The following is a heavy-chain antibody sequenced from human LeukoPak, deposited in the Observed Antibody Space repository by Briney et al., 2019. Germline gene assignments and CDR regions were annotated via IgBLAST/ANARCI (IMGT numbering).Heavy chain of an antibody. D-gene: IGHD6-13*01. CDR3: ARDGAAGPYFDY. Sequence: GGSLRLSCAASGFTFSSYSMNWVRQAPGKGLEWVSSISSSSSYIYYADSVKGRFTISRDNAKNSLYLQMNSLSAEDTAVYYCARDGAAGPYFDYWGQGTLVTVSS. CDR1: GFTFSSYS. V-gene: IGHV3-21*01. J-gene: IGHJ4*02. CDR2: ISSSSSYI.